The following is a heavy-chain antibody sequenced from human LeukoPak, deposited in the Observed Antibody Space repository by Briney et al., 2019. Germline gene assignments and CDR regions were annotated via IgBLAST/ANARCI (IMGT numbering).Heavy chain of an antibody. CDR1: GGSISSSSYY. Sequence: PSETLSLTCTVSGGSISSSSYYWGWIRQPPGKGLEWIGSVYYSGSTYYNPSLKSRVTISVDTSKNQFSLKLSSVTAADTAVYYCARLKPVVTHFDYWGQGTLVTVSS. CDR2: VYYSGST. V-gene: IGHV4-39*01. D-gene: IGHD4-23*01. J-gene: IGHJ4*02. CDR3: ARLKPVVTHFDY.